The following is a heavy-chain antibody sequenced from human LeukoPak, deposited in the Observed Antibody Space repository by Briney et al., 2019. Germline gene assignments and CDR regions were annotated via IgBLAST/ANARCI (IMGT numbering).Heavy chain of an antibody. CDR2: INPGDSDT. D-gene: IGHD3/OR15-3a*01. Sequence: GASVKVSCKASGYTFTSYGISWVRQAPGQGLEWMGIINPGDSDTRYSPSFQGQVTISADKSISTAYLQWSSLKASDTAIYYCTRRFYGTGYSDYWGQGTLVTVSS. CDR3: TRRFYGTGYSDY. CDR1: GYTFTSYG. V-gene: IGHV5-51*01. J-gene: IGHJ4*02.